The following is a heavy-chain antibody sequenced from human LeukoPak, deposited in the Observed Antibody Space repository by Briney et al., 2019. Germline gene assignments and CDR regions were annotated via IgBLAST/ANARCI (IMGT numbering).Heavy chain of an antibody. CDR2: IEKNGSGK. V-gene: IGHV3-7*03. CDR3: TTDRWYSADH. J-gene: IGHJ5*02. D-gene: IGHD2-15*01. CDR1: GFIFSDSW. Sequence: GGSLRLSCTVSGFIFSDSWMAWIRQAPGKRLEWVAIIEKNGSGKNYVDSVKGRFIISRDNAKNSLFLQMDSLKVEDTAIYYCTTDRWYSADHWGQGTLVTVSS.